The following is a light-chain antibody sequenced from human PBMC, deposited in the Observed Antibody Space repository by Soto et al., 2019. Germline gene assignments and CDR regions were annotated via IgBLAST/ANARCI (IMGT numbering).Light chain of an antibody. Sequence: DIQVSQSPSTLSASVGDRVTITCRASQCINGWLAWYQQKPGKAPNLLIYGASSLETGVPSRFSGSGSGTDFTFTISSLQSEDIAAYYCQQYDKRPQRTFGGGTKVDIK. CDR3: QQYDKRPQRT. CDR2: GAS. CDR1: QCINGW. J-gene: IGKJ4*02. V-gene: IGKV1-5*01.